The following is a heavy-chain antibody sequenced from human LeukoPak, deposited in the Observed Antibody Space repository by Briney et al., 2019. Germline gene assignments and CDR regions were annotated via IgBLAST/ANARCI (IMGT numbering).Heavy chain of an antibody. J-gene: IGHJ4*02. CDR2: ISGSGGSP. D-gene: IGHD3-3*01. V-gene: IGHV3-23*01. CDR1: GFTFSSYA. Sequence: GGSLRLSCAASGFTFSSYAMSWVRQAPGKGLEWVSAISGSGGSPYYAYSVKGRFTISRDNSKSTLYLQMNSLRDEDTAVYYCAKDPRFLEWLPPHGRDYWGQGTLVTVSS. CDR3: AKDPRFLEWLPPHGRDY.